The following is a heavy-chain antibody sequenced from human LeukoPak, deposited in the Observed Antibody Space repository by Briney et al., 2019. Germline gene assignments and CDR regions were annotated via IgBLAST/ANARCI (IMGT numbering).Heavy chain of an antibody. J-gene: IGHJ5*02. CDR2: ISGSGGST. CDR1: GFTFSSYS. V-gene: IGHV3-23*01. Sequence: PGGSLRLSCAASGFTFSSYSINWVRQAPGKGLEWVSAISGSGGSTYYADSVKGRFTISRDNSKNTLYLQMNSLRAEDTAVYYCAKDLVGPAPSDPWGQGTLVTVSS. CDR3: AKDLVGPAPSDP.